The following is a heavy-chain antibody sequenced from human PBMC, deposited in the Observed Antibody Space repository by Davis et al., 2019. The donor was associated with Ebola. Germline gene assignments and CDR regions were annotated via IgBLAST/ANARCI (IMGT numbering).Heavy chain of an antibody. D-gene: IGHD1-1*01. Sequence: GESLKISCRGSGYSFTSYWIGWVRQMPGKGLEWMGIIYPGDSDTRYSPSFQGQVTIYADKSIRTAYLQWSSLKASDTAMYYCATSTGTTRAYYYYGMDVWGQGTTVTVSS. V-gene: IGHV5-51*01. J-gene: IGHJ6*02. CDR3: ATSTGTTRAYYYYGMDV. CDR1: GYSFTSYW. CDR2: IYPGDSDT.